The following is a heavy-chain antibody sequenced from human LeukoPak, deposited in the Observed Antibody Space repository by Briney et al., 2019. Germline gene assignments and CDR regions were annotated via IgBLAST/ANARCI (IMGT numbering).Heavy chain of an antibody. CDR3: ARLDSSGYYYYYGMDV. D-gene: IGHD3-22*01. CDR1: GYTFTSYD. V-gene: IGHV1-8*01. Sequence: ASVKVSCKASGYTFTSYDINWGRQATGQGLEWMGWMNPNSGNTGYAQKFQGRVTMTRNTSISTAYMELSSLRSEDTAVYYCARLDSSGYYYYYGMDVWGQGTTVTVSS. J-gene: IGHJ6*02. CDR2: MNPNSGNT.